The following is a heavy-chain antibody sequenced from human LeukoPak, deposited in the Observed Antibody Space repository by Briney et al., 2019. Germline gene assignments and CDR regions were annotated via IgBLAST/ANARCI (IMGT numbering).Heavy chain of an antibody. CDR1: GFTFSSYA. CDR2: ISYDGSNK. D-gene: IGHD2-2*02. Sequence: GGSLRLSCAASGFTFSSYAMHWVRQAPGKGLEWVAVISYDGSNKYYADSVKRRFTISRENSKNTLYLQMNSLRAEDTAVYYCARERINCRSTSCYTEFDHWGQGTLVTVSS. CDR3: ARERINCRSTSCYTEFDH. V-gene: IGHV3-30-3*01. J-gene: IGHJ4*02.